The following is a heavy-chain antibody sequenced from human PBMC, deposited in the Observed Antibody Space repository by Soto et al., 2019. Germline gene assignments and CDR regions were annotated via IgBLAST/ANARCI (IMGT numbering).Heavy chain of an antibody. Sequence: TLSLTCTVSGGSISSNYCTWIRQPPGKGLEWIGYVYNSGSTNYNPSLKSRVTISEDTSKSQFSLKVNSMTAADTAVYYCARYRREAVAGYTPDNWGQGILVTVSS. CDR2: VYNSGST. D-gene: IGHD6-13*01. V-gene: IGHV4-59*01. J-gene: IGHJ4*02. CDR3: ARYRREAVAGYTPDN. CDR1: GGSISSNY.